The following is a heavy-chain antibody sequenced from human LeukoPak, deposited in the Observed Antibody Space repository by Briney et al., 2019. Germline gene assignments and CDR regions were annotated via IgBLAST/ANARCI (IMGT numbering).Heavy chain of an antibody. V-gene: IGHV3-23*01. CDR3: VKATSAGPRYFDL. CDR2: ISGGSFST. Sequence: GGSLRLSCAASGFAFSSYAINWGRQAPGRGLEWVSSISGGSFSTYYADSVKGRFTISKDTSNNTLYLQMHSLRVDDTAVYFCVKATSAGPRYFDLWGRGTLVAVS. J-gene: IGHJ2*01. D-gene: IGHD6-13*01. CDR1: GFAFSSYA.